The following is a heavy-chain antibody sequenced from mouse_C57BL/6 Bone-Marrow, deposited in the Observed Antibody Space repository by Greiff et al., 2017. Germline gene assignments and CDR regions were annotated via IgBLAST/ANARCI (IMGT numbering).Heavy chain of an antibody. J-gene: IGHJ2*01. CDR1: GYTFTNYW. CDR2: IYPGGGYT. D-gene: IGHD2-3*01. CDR3: ARWGWLLEGFDY. V-gene: IGHV1-63*01. Sequence: QVQLQQPGAELVKPGASVKLSCKASGYTFTNYWIGWAKQRPGHGLEWIGDIYPGGGYTNYNEKFKGKATLTADKSSSTAYMQFSSLTSEDSAIYYCARWGWLLEGFDYWGQGTTLTVSS.